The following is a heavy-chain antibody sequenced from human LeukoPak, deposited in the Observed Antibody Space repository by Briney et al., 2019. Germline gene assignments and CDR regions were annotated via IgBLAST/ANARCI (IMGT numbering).Heavy chain of an antibody. CDR1: GGSISSYY. CDR3: ARACIAAAATDAFDI. J-gene: IGHJ3*02. Sequence: SGTLSLTCSVSGGSISSYYWSWIRQPPGKGLEWIGEINHSGSTNYNPSLKSRVTISVDTSKNQFSLKLSSVTAADTAVYYCARACIAAAATDAFDIWGQGTMVTVSS. D-gene: IGHD6-13*01. V-gene: IGHV4-34*01. CDR2: INHSGST.